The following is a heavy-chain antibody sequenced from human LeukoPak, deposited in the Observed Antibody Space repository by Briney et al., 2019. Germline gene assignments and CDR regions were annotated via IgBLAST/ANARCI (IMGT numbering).Heavy chain of an antibody. CDR1: GGSISSYY. CDR3: ARRSRWDYYDSSGYLD. V-gene: IGHV4-59*08. D-gene: IGHD3-22*01. Sequence: PSETLSLTCTVSGGSISSYYWSWIRQPPGKGQEWIGYIYYSGSTNYNPSLKSRVTISVDTSKNQFSLKLSSVTAADTAVYYCARRSRWDYYDSSGYLDWGQGTLVTVSS. J-gene: IGHJ4*02. CDR2: IYYSGST.